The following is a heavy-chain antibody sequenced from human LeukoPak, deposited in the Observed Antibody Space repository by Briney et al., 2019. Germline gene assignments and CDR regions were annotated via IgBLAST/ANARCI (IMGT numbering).Heavy chain of an antibody. CDR2: FDPEDGET. J-gene: IGHJ3*02. Sequence: GASVKVSCKVSGYTLTELSMHWVRQAPGKGLEWMGGFDPEDGETIYAQKFQGRVTMTEDTSTDTAYMELSSLRSEDTAVYYCARNSPGIAVAFGAFDIWGQGTMVTVSS. CDR3: ARNSPGIAVAFGAFDI. V-gene: IGHV1-24*01. D-gene: IGHD6-19*01. CDR1: GYTLTELS.